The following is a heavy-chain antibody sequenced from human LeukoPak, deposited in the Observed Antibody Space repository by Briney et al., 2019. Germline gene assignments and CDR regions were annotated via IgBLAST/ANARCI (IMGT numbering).Heavy chain of an antibody. J-gene: IGHJ1*01. Sequence: GGSLRLSCAASGFTFGSYGMSWVRQAPGKGLEWVSFITPNADRTSYADSVEGRFTISRDNPRNTLYMQMNSLRDEDTAIYYCAIMHGYYDGSGYWVQWGQGTLAIVSS. V-gene: IGHV3-23*01. CDR2: ITPNADRT. CDR1: GFTFGSYG. D-gene: IGHD3-22*01. CDR3: AIMHGYYDGSGYWVQ.